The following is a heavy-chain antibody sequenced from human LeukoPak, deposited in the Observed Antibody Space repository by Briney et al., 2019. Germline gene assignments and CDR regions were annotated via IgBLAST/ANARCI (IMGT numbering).Heavy chain of an antibody. D-gene: IGHD3-22*01. CDR3: ARGGYDYYDSSGYYGLFDY. CDR2: ISRSGSII. CDR1: GFTFSDYY. Sequence: GGSLRLSCAASGFTFSDYYMTWIRQAPGKGLEWVSFISRSGSIIYYADSVKGRFTISRDNAKSSLYLQMNSLRAEDTAVYYCARGGYDYYDSSGYYGLFDYWGQGTLVTVSS. J-gene: IGHJ4*02. V-gene: IGHV3-11*04.